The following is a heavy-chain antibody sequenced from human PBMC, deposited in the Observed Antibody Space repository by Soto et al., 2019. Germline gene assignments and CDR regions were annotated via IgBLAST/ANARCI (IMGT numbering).Heavy chain of an antibody. J-gene: IGHJ4*02. V-gene: IGHV4-59*01. CDR3: ARSSASSGWYGRFDY. Sequence: SETLSLTCTVSGGSISSNYWSWIRQPPGKGLEWIGYIYYSGSTNYNPSLKSRVTISVDTSKNQFSLKLSSVTAADTAVYYCARSSASSGWYGRFDYWGQGTQVTVSS. CDR2: IYYSGST. D-gene: IGHD6-19*01. CDR1: GGSISSNY.